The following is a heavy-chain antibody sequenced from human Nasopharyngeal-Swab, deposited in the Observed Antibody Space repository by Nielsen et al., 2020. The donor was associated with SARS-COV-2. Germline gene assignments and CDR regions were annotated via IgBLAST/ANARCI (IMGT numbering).Heavy chain of an antibody. Sequence: GGSLRLSCAASGFTCSSYAMHWVRQAPGKGLEWVAVISYDGSNKYYADSVKGRFTISRDNSKNTLYLQMNSLRAEDTAVYYCARDLRWLQFPAGGGDYWGQGTLVTVSS. J-gene: IGHJ4*02. CDR1: GFTCSSYA. D-gene: IGHD5-24*01. CDR2: ISYDGSNK. V-gene: IGHV3-30*04. CDR3: ARDLRWLQFPAGGGDY.